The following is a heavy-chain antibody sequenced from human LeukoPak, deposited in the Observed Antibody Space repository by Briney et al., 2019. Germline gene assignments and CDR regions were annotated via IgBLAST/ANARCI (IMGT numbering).Heavy chain of an antibody. Sequence: GGSLRLSRAVSGFSSSIFSFNWGRQSPGEGLEWVSSIGSGAFYPYYTDSVKGGFTISRYDAKNSPYLQMDSLRAEDTGVYYCAREDPSRVYYYYIDVWGNGTTVTVSS. CDR1: GFSSSIFS. CDR3: AREDPSRVYYYYIDV. CDR2: IGSGAFYP. J-gene: IGHJ6*03. V-gene: IGHV3-21*01.